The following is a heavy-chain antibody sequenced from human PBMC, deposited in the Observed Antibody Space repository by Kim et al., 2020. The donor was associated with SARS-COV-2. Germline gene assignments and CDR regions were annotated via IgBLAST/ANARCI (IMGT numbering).Heavy chain of an antibody. J-gene: IGHJ4*02. CDR3: ARATPYCSGGSCYLGY. D-gene: IGHD2-15*01. V-gene: IGHV1-3*01. CDR2: INAGNGNT. CDR1: GYTFTSYA. Sequence: ASVKVSCKASGYTFTSYAMHWVRQAPGQRLGWMGWINAGNGNTKYSQKFQGRVTITRDTSASTAYMELSSLRSEDTAVYYCARATPYCSGGSCYLGYWGQGTLVTVSS.